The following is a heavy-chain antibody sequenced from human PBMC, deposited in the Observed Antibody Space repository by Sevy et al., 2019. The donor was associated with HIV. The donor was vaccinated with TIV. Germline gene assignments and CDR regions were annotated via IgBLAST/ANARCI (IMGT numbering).Heavy chain of an antibody. CDR2: ISYDESK. CDR3: AKEVGTSGRCGYFNY. D-gene: IGHD6-19*01. J-gene: IGHJ4*02. Sequence: WGSLRLSCAASEITFSTAIIHWVRQAPGKGLEWVAAISYDESKYYADSVKGRLTISRDSSKNTVYLEMSSLRTGDTAVYYCAKEVGTSGRCGYFNYWGQGTLVTVSS. CDR1: EITFSTAI. V-gene: IGHV3-30*04.